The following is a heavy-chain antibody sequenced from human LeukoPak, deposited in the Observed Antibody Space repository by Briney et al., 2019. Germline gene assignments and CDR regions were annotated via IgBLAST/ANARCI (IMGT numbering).Heavy chain of an antibody. D-gene: IGHD2-2*01. Sequence: GGSLRLSCAASGFTFTNFAMNWVRQAPGKGLEWVSGVSGSGGRTYYAESVKGRFTISRDNSKNTLYLQMNSLRAEDTALYYCVKDLWSSLDSTNDYWGQGTLVTVSS. CDR3: VKDLWSSLDSTNDY. V-gene: IGHV3-23*01. CDR1: GFTFTNFA. J-gene: IGHJ4*02. CDR2: VSGSGGRT.